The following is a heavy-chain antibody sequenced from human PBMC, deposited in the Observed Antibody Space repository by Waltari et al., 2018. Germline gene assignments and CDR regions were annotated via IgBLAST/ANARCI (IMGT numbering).Heavy chain of an antibody. J-gene: IGHJ6*03. CDR3: ARGVVSYYGDYYYYMDV. D-gene: IGHD3-10*01. CDR2: IKQDGSEK. Sequence: EVQLVESGGGLVQPGGSLRLSCAASGFTFSSYWMSWVRQAQGKGLEWVANIKQDGSEKYYVDSVKGRFTISRDNAKNSLYLQMNSLRAEDTAVYYCARGVVSYYGDYYYYMDVWGKGTTVTVSS. CDR1: GFTFSSYW. V-gene: IGHV3-7*01.